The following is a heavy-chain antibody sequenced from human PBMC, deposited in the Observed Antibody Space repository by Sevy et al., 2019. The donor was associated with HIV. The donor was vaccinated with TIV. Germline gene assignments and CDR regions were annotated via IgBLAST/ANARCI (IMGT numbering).Heavy chain of an antibody. Sequence: GGSLRLSCAASGFTFSDYYMGWFRQAPGKGLEWVSYISSSGALVFYADSVEGRFTISRDNAKNSLFLLMNSLRAEDTAIYYCARAGDDYCTESDCNKNWFDPWGQGTLVTVSS. CDR3: ARAGDDYCTESDCNKNWFDP. CDR1: GFTFSDYY. CDR2: ISSSGALV. J-gene: IGHJ5*02. D-gene: IGHD2-8*02. V-gene: IGHV3-11*01.